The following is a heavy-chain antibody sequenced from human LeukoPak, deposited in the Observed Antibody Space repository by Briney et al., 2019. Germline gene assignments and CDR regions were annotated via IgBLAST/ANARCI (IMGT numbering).Heavy chain of an antibody. CDR2: IYYSGST. CDR1: GGSISSSSYY. Sequence: SETPSLTCTVSGGSISSSSYYWGWIRQPPGKGLEWIGSIYYSGSTYYNPSLESRVTISVDTSKNQFSLKLSSVTAADTAVYYCASTGSLYGGHDPIFDYWGQGTLVTVSS. D-gene: IGHD5-12*01. CDR3: ASTGSLYGGHDPIFDY. V-gene: IGHV4-39*01. J-gene: IGHJ4*02.